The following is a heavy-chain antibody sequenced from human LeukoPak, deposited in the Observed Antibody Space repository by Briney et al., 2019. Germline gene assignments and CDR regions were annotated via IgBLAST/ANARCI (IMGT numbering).Heavy chain of an antibody. V-gene: IGHV1-8*03. J-gene: IGHJ2*01. CDR2: MNPNSGNT. CDR1: GYTFTSYD. D-gene: IGHD2-2*01. CDR3: ARGYCSSTSCYEGWYFDL. Sequence: ASVKVSCKASGYTFTSYDINWVRQATGQGLEWMGWMNPNSGNTGYAQKFQGRVTITRNTSISTAYMELSSLRSEDTAVYYCARGYCSSTSCYEGWYFDLWGRGTLVTVSS.